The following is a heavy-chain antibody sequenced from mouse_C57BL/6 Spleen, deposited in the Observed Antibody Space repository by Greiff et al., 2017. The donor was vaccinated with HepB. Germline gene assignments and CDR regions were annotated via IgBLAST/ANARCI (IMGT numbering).Heavy chain of an antibody. D-gene: IGHD1-1*01. CDR2: IDPSDSYT. V-gene: IGHV1-59*01. CDR1: GYTFTSYW. J-gene: IGHJ2*01. CDR3: ARSSAMIYYGSRGGYYFDY. Sequence: QVQLQQPGAELVRPGTSVKLSCKASGYTFTSYWMHWVKQRPGQGLEWIGVIDPSDSYTNYNQKFKGKATLTVDTSSSTAYMQLSSLTSEDSAVYYCARSSAMIYYGSRGGYYFDYWGQGTTLTVSS.